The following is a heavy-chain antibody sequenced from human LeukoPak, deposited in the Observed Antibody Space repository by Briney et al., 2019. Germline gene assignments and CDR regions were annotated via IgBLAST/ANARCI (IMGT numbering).Heavy chain of an antibody. Sequence: PSETLSLTCTASGASISTYYWSWIRQPPGKGLEWIAYIAPSGSAVYNPSLNSRLTVSVDTSKNQFSLKLNSVTAADTAVYYCARHLPTTVTRGYSCHPMDVWGKGTTVSVSS. CDR2: IAPSGSA. CDR1: GASISTYY. J-gene: IGHJ6*03. D-gene: IGHD4-17*01. V-gene: IGHV4-4*09. CDR3: ARHLPTTVTRGYSCHPMDV.